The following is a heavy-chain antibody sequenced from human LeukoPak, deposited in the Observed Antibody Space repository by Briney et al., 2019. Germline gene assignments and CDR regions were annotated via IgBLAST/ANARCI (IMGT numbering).Heavy chain of an antibody. J-gene: IGHJ5*02. CDR2: ISSSSSYI. CDR1: GFTFSSYA. Sequence: GGSLRLSCAASGFTFSSYAMNWVRQAPGKWLEWVSYISSSSSYIYYADSVKGRFTISRDNAKNSLYLQMNSLRAEDTAVYYCASQSIAAPHGFDPWGQGTLVTVSS. CDR3: ASQSIAAPHGFDP. D-gene: IGHD6-6*01. V-gene: IGHV3-21*01.